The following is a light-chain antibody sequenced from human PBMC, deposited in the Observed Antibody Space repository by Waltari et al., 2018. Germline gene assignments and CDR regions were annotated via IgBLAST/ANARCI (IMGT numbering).Light chain of an antibody. CDR1: QSISSY. V-gene: IGKV1-39*01. Sequence: QMTQSPSSLSTSVGDRVTITCRASQSISSYVNGYQQKPGKAPKLLIYAASSLQSGVPSRFSGNGSETDVTVTVSRLQPEDFATYYCQQSYSTLPYTFGQGNKLESK. CDR3: QQSYSTLPYT. CDR2: AAS. J-gene: IGKJ2*01.